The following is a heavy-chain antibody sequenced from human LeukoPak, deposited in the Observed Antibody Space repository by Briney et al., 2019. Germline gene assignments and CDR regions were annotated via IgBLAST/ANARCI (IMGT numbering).Heavy chain of an antibody. CDR2: IYHSGST. Sequence: RSSETLSLTCTVSGGSISSGDYYWSWIRQPPGKGLEWIGYIYHSGSTYYNPSLKSRVTISVDRSKNQFSLKLSSVTAADTAVYYCARDRRDYYYGMDVWGQGTTVTVSS. CDR3: ARDRRDYYYGMDV. J-gene: IGHJ6*02. V-gene: IGHV4-30-2*01. CDR1: GGSISSGDYY.